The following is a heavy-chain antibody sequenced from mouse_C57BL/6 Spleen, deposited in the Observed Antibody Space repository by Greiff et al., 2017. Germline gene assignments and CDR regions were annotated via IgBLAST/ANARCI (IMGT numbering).Heavy chain of an antibody. Sequence: VVEPGASVKISCTASGYTFTAHTIHWVKQRPEQGLEWIGHIYPRDGSPKDNEKFKGKATLTADKSSSTAYMQPNSLASEDSAVYFCARGAYSDSWLAYWGQGTLVTVSA. CDR2: IYPRDGSP. J-gene: IGHJ3*01. CDR1: GYTFTAHT. CDR3: ARGAYSDSWLAY. V-gene: IGHV1-78*01. D-gene: IGHD2-12*01.